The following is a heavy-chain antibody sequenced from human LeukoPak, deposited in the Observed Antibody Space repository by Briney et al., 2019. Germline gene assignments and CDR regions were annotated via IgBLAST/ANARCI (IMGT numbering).Heavy chain of an antibody. CDR3: ARVRAYSSSWYSRDYGMDV. D-gene: IGHD6-13*01. Sequence: SETLSLTCTVYGGSISSYYWSWIRQPPGKGLEWTGYIYYSGSTNYNPSLKGRVTISVDTSKNQFSLKLSSVTAADTAVYYCARVRAYSSSWYSRDYGMDVWGQGTTVAVSS. CDR1: GGSISSYY. V-gene: IGHV4-59*01. CDR2: IYYSGST. J-gene: IGHJ6*02.